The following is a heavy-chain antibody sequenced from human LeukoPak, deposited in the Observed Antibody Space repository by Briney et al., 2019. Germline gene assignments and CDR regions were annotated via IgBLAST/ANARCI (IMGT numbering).Heavy chain of an antibody. CDR1: GFTFRSYW. V-gene: IGHV3-7*01. D-gene: IGHD2/OR15-2a*01. Sequence: TGGSLRFSCAASGFTFRSYWMNWVGQAPGKGLEWLGHINQEASRTDHADSVKGRYTISRDNSRNLLYLHMSSLRAEDTAVYYCAKYLSRAFDSWGQGILVSVSS. J-gene: IGHJ4*02. CDR3: AKYLSRAFDS. CDR2: INQEASRT.